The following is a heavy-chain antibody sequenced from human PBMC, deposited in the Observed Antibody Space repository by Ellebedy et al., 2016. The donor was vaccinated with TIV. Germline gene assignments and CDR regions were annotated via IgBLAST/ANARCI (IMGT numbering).Heavy chain of an antibody. CDR3: ARVQNYYYGMDV. Sequence: SETLSLXXTVSGGSISSYYWSWIRQPPGKGLEWIGYIYYSGSTNYNPSLKSRVTISVDTSKNQFSLKLSSVTAADTAVYYCARVQNYYYGMDVWGQGTTATVSS. CDR2: IYYSGST. V-gene: IGHV4-59*01. CDR1: GGSISSYY. J-gene: IGHJ6*02.